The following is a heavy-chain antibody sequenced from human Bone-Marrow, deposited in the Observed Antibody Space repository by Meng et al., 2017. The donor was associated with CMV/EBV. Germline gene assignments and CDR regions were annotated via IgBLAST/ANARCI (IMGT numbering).Heavy chain of an antibody. Sequence: SETLSLTCTVSGGSISSSSYYWGWIRQPPGKGLEWIGSIYYSGSTYYNPSLKSRVTISVDTSKNQFSLKLSSVTAADTAVYYCATAYGSGRESPDYWGQGTLVTVSS. CDR3: ATAYGSGRESPDY. V-gene: IGHV4-39*01. CDR2: IYYSGST. J-gene: IGHJ4*02. D-gene: IGHD3-10*01. CDR1: GGSISSSSYY.